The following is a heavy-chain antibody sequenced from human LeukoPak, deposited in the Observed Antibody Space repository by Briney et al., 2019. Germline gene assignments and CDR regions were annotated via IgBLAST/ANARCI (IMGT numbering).Heavy chain of an antibody. CDR1: GYSFSSYW. D-gene: IGHD4-17*01. CDR2: IYPGDSET. J-gene: IGHJ4*02. Sequence: GASLQISCKGSGYSFSSYWIGWGRQLPGKGLEWMGIIYPGDSETRYSPSFQGQVTISADKSISTAFLQRSSLKASDTAMYYCARPGRATVTRLDYWGQGTLVTVTS. V-gene: IGHV5-51*01. CDR3: ARPGRATVTRLDY.